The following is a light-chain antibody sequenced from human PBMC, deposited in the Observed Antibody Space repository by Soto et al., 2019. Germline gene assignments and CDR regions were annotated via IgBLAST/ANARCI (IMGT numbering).Light chain of an antibody. J-gene: IGKJ1*01. CDR1: HRVNTY. CDR3: QQYNNWWT. Sequence: EILMTQSPATLSVSPGERATLSCRASHRVNTYLAWYQQRLGQAPRLLIYAASSRATGIPPRFSGSGSGTDFTLTISSLQSEDFAVYYCQQYNNWWTFGQGTKVDIK. V-gene: IGKV3D-15*01. CDR2: AAS.